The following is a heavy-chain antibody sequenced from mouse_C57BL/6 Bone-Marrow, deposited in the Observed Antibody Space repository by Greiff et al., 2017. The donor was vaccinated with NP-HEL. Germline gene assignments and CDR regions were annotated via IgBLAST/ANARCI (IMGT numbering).Heavy chain of an antibody. D-gene: IGHD2-4*01. CDR3: ARPIYYYYPYYFDY. CDR2: ISSGGSST. CDR1: GFTFSSYG. Sequence: EVQLVESGGDLVKPGGSLKLSCAASGFTFSSYGMSWVRQTPDKRLEWVATISSGGSSTYYPDSVKGRFTISRDNAKNTLYLQMSSLKSEDTAMYYCARPIYYYYPYYFDYWGQGTTLTVSS. J-gene: IGHJ2*01. V-gene: IGHV5-6*01.